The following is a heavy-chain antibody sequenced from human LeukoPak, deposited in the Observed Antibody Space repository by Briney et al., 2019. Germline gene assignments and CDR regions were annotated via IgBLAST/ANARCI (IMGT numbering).Heavy chain of an antibody. CDR1: GFTFSSYS. CDR3: ARDSRGSGWPY. CDR2: ISSSSSYI. Sequence: GGSLRLSCAASGFTFSSYSMNWVRQAPGKGLEWVSSISSSSSYIYYTDPVKGRFTISRDNAKNSLYLQMNSLRAEDTAVYYCARDSRGSGWPYWGQGTLVTVSS. J-gene: IGHJ4*02. D-gene: IGHD6-19*01. V-gene: IGHV3-21*01.